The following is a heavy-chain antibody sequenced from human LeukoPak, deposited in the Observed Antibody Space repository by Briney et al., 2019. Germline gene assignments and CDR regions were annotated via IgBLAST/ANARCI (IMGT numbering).Heavy chain of an antibody. V-gene: IGHV3-15*01. CDR3: LLGLESRGVNTLYQ. D-gene: IGHD3-10*01. CDR2: IKSKSDGGTT. J-gene: IGHJ4*02. Sequence: GGSLRLSCAASGFTFNNAWMTWVRQAPGKGLEWVGRIKSKSDGGTTDYAAPVKGRFTISRDDSKTTLYLQMDSLKTEDTGVYYCLLGLESRGVNTLYQWGQGTLVTVSS. CDR1: GFTFNNAW.